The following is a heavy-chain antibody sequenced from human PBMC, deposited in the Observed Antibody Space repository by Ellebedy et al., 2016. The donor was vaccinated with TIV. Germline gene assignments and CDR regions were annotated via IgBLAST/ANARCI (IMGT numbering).Heavy chain of an antibody. CDR2: ISTYNGNT. CDR3: ARDYSSSTDFDY. Sequence: ASVKVSCKASGYTFTSYGISWVRQAPGQGLEWMGWISTYNGNTNYAQKLQGRVTMTTDTSTSTAYMELRSLRSEDTAVYYCARDYSSSTDFDYWGQGTLVTVSS. D-gene: IGHD6-6*01. V-gene: IGHV1-18*04. CDR1: GYTFTSYG. J-gene: IGHJ4*02.